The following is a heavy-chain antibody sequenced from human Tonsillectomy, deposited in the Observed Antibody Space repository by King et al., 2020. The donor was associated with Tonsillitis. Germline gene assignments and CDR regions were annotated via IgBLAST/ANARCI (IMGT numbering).Heavy chain of an antibody. V-gene: IGHV3-23*04. D-gene: IGHD1-26*01. J-gene: IGHJ6*02. Sequence: VQLVESGGAWVQPGGSLRLSCAASGFAFSSYAMSWVRQAPGKGPGWVSAITDMGSKTYYADSVEGRLTISRDNSKNTLYLQMNSLRAEDTAIYYCARGSWGVGPYYGMDVWGRGTTVTVSS. CDR2: ITDMGSKT. CDR1: GFAFSSYA. CDR3: ARGSWGVGPYYGMDV.